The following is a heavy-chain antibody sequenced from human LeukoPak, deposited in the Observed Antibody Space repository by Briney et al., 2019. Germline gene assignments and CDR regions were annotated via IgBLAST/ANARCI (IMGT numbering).Heavy chain of an antibody. CDR2: FDPEDGET. J-gene: IGHJ3*02. V-gene: IGHV1-24*01. CDR3: ARDPIYYDSSGYYSGDAFDI. CDR1: GYTLTELS. D-gene: IGHD3-22*01. Sequence: ASVKVSCKVSGYTLTELSMHWVRQAPGKGLEWMGGFDPEDGETIYAQKFQGRVTMTEDTSTDTAYMELSSLRSEDTAVYYCARDPIYYDSSGYYSGDAFDIWGQGTMVTVSS.